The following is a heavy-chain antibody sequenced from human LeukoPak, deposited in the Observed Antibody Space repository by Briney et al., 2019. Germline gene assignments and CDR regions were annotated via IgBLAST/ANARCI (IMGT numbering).Heavy chain of an antibody. V-gene: IGHV3-33*01. Sequence: GSSLRLSCAPSRLTFSIYGTHGAPDAPHKGLVGVTDIWFDGSDRYYADSVKGRFTITRDNSKSTLYLQMNSLSAEDTAVYYCARELPPVVKYHFDSWGQGTLVTVSS. CDR1: RLTFSIYG. CDR3: ARELPPVVKYHFDS. J-gene: IGHJ4*02. D-gene: IGHD3-22*01. CDR2: IWFDGSDR.